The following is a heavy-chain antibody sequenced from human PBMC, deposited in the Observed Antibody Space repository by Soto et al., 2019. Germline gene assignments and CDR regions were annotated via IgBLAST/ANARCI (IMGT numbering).Heavy chain of an antibody. Sequence: SETQSLTSTVSGGSIGSGDYYWSWIRQPPGKGLEWIGYIYYSGSTSYNPSLKSRVSISVDTSKNQFSLKLSSVTAADTAVYYCARTYYYGSGSSDYWGQGTLVTVSS. D-gene: IGHD3-10*01. CDR2: IYYSGST. CDR1: GGSIGSGDYY. J-gene: IGHJ4*02. V-gene: IGHV4-30-4*01. CDR3: ARTYYYGSGSSDY.